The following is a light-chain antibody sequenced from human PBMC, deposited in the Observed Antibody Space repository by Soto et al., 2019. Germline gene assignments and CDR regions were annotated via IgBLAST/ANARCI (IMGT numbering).Light chain of an antibody. CDR3: QQYNQWPLT. J-gene: IGKJ4*01. CDR2: GTS. CDR1: QSVSSKY. V-gene: IGKV3-20*01. Sequence: DIVLTQSPGTLSLSPGERATLSCRASQSVSSKYLAWYQQKPGQPPRVLIYGTSIRATGIPERFSGGGSGTDFTLTISSLQSEDFAVYYCQQYNQWPLTFGGGTKVEIK.